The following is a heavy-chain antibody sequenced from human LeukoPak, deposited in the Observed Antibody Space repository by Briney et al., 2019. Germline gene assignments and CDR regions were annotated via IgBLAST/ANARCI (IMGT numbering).Heavy chain of an antibody. CDR2: IHSTGAT. CDR3: ARDRSQEFDP. V-gene: IGHV3-66*01. D-gene: IGHD3-10*01. CDR1: GFTVSNNY. Sequence: GGSLRLSCAASGFTVSNNYMKWVRQAPGKGLEWVSLIHSTGATYFADSVKGRFTISRDNSKNTLYLQMNSLRAEDTAIYYCARDRSQEFDPWGQETLVTVSS. J-gene: IGHJ5*02.